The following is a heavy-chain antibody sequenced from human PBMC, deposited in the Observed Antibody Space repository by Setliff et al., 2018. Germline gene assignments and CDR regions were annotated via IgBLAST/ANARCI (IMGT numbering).Heavy chain of an antibody. CDR1: GASISSGTYY. CDR2: INYSGIT. J-gene: IGHJ3*02. V-gene: IGHV4-39*01. Sequence: SETLSLTCTVSGASISSGTYYWAWIRQPPGKGLEWIGSINYSGITYYSPSLESRVIVSVDTSKNQFSLKLSSVTAADTAVYYCARLPGYCNGGNCYGYYTFDIWGQGTMVTVS. D-gene: IGHD2-15*01. CDR3: ARLPGYCNGGNCYGYYTFDI.